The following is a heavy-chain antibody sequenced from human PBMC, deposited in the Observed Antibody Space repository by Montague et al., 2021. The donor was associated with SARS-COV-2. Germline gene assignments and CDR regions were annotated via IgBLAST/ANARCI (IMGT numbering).Heavy chain of an antibody. D-gene: IGHD3-10*01. Sequence: SLRLACAASGFTFSSYWMSWVRQAPGKGLEWVANIKQDGSEKYYVDSVKGRFTISTDNAKNSLYLQMNSLRAEDTAVYYCARGGLYYYGSGSYWLPEHYYYYGMDVWGQGTTVTVSS. J-gene: IGHJ6*02. CDR3: ARGGLYYYGSGSYWLPEHYYYYGMDV. CDR2: IKQDGSEK. CDR1: GFTFSSYW. V-gene: IGHV3-7*01.